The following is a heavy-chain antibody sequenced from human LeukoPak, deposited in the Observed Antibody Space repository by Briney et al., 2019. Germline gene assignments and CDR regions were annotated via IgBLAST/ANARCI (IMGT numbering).Heavy chain of an antibody. CDR3: AKGGPVLGQWLVLDFDY. CDR1: GFTFDKYG. J-gene: IGHJ4*02. D-gene: IGHD6-19*01. V-gene: IGHV3-30*18. CDR2: ISYDGSNK. Sequence: GGSLRLSCATSGFTFDKYGIHWVRQAPGKGLEWVAVISYDGSNKYYADSVKGRFTISRDNSKNTLYLQMNSLRAEDTAVYYCAKGGPVLGQWLVLDFDYWGQGTLVTVSS.